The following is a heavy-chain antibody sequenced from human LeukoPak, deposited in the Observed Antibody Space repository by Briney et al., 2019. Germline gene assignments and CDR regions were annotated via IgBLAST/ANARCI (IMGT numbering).Heavy chain of an antibody. Sequence: GGSLRLSCAASGFTFDDYAMYWVRQAPGKGLEWVSGISWNSGSIGHADSVKGRFTISRDNARNSLYLQMNSLRVEDTAFYYCARENRDSNGWSWGQGTLVTVSS. D-gene: IGHD6-19*01. V-gene: IGHV3-9*01. J-gene: IGHJ1*01. CDR3: ARENRDSNGWS. CDR1: GFTFDDYA. CDR2: ISWNSGSI.